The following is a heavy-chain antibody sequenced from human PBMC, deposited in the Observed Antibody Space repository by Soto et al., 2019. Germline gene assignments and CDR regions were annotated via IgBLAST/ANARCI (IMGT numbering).Heavy chain of an antibody. J-gene: IGHJ3*01. Sequence: QVHLVESGGGVVRPGTSLRLSCAASGINFSDYGIHWVRQAPGKGLEWVAVIWYDGSQKYYADSVRGRFTISRDNSKNTVYLQLNNLRLEDTAVYYCEGRDDPFHVWGQGTIVTVSS. CDR1: GINFSDYG. CDR2: IWYDGSQK. V-gene: IGHV3-33*01. CDR3: EGRDDPFHV.